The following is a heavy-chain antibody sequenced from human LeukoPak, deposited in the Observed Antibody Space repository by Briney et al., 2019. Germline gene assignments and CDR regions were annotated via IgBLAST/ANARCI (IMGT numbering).Heavy chain of an antibody. CDR1: GFTFSSYW. D-gene: IGHD1-1*01. V-gene: IGHV3-7*01. CDR2: IKKDGSEK. J-gene: IGHJ6*03. Sequence: GGSLRLSCAASGFTFSSYWMSWVRQAPGKGLEWVANIKKDGSEKYYVDSVKGRFTISRDNSKNTLYLQMNSLRAEDTAVYYCAKETWTTGYYYYYYMDVWGKGTTVTVSS. CDR3: AKETWTTGYYYYYYMDV.